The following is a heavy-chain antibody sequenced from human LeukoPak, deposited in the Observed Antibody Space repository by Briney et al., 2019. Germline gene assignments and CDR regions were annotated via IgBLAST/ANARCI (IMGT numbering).Heavy chain of an antibody. D-gene: IGHD2-2*01. CDR1: GFTFSSYE. J-gene: IGHJ4*02. CDR2: ISSSGSTI. CDR3: ARVYCSSTSCYFFDY. V-gene: IGHV3-48*03. Sequence: PGGSLRLSCAASGFTFSSYEMNWDRQAPGKGLEWVSYISSSGSTIYYADSVKGRFTISRDNAKNSLYLQMNSLRAQDTAVYYCARVYCSSTSCYFFDYWGQGTLVTVSS.